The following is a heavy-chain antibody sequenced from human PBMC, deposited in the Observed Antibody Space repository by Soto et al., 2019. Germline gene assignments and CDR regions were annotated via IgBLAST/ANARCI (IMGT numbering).Heavy chain of an antibody. CDR3: ARIGVSSGHESPDFDS. J-gene: IGHJ4*02. D-gene: IGHD3-16*01. CDR1: GYTFNFYG. V-gene: IGHV1-18*01. Sequence: QVQLVQCGAEVKKPGVSMNVSCKASGYTFNFYGITWVGQAPGQGLEWMGWISGFNGNTNYAADLQGRVTMTTDTSTSTAYMELRGLRSVDTAVYYCARIGVSSGHESPDFDSWGQGTLVTVSS. CDR2: ISGFNGNT.